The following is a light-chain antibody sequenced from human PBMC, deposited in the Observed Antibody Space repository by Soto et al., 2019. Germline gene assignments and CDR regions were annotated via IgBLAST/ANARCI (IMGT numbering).Light chain of an antibody. CDR1: SSDVGGYNY. Sequence: QSALTQPASVSGSPGQSITISCTGTSSDVGGYNYVSWYQQHPGKAPKLMIYEVSTRPSGVSKRFSGSKSGNTASLTISGLQAEDEADYSCSSYTSSSTLVFGGGTKLTVL. V-gene: IGLV2-14*01. CDR3: SSYTSSSTLV. CDR2: EVS. J-gene: IGLJ2*01.